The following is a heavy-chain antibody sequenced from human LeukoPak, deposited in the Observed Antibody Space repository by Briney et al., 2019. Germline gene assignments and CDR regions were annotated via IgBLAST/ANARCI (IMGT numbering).Heavy chain of an antibody. CDR1: GGSISSSSYY. D-gene: IGHD3-16*01. CDR3: ARDEGSSYGHTFDY. J-gene: IGHJ4*02. Sequence: PSETLSLTCTVAGGSISSSSYYWGWIRQPPGKGLEWIGSIYYSGSTYYNPSLKSRVTISVDTSKNQFSLKLTSVTAADTAVYYCARDEGSSYGHTFDYWGQGTLVTVSS. V-gene: IGHV4-39*07. CDR2: IYYSGST.